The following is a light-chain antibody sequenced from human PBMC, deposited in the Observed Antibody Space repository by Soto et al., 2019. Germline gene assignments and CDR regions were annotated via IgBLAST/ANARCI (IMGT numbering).Light chain of an antibody. V-gene: IGKV1-27*01. CDR1: QGISSY. CDR3: QKYNSALYT. Sequence: IRMTQSPSSFSASTGDRVTITCRASQGISSYLAWYQQKPGKVPKLLIYAASTLQSGVPSRFSGSGSGTDFTLTISSLQPEDVATYYCQKYNSALYTFGQGTRLEI. J-gene: IGKJ5*01. CDR2: AAS.